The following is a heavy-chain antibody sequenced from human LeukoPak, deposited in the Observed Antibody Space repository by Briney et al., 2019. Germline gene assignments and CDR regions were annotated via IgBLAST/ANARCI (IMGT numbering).Heavy chain of an antibody. CDR2: IYYSGST. CDR1: GGSISSYY. V-gene: IGHV4-59*01. Sequence: SETLSLTSTVSGGSISSYYWSWIRQPPGKGLEWIGYIYYSGSTNYNPSLKSRVTISVDTSKNQFSLKLSSVTAADTAVYYCARGGNNWFDPWGQGTLVTVSS. CDR3: ARGGNNWFDP. J-gene: IGHJ5*02.